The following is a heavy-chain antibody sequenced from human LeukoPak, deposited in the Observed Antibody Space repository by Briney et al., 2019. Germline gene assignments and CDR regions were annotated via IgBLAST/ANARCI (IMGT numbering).Heavy chain of an antibody. CDR3: ARCSNTKGYYDILTGYYPGRADAFDI. D-gene: IGHD3-9*01. J-gene: IGHJ3*02. Sequence: GESLKISCKGSGYSFTSYWIGWVRQMPGKGLEWMGIIYPGDSDTRYSPSFQGQVTISADKSISTAYLQWSSLKASDTAMYYCARCSNTKGYYDILTGYYPGRADAFDIWGRGTMVTVS. CDR2: IYPGDSDT. CDR1: GYSFTSYW. V-gene: IGHV5-51*01.